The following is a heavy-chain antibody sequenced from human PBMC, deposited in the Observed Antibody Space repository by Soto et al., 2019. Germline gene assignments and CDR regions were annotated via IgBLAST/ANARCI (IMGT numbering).Heavy chain of an antibody. D-gene: IGHD2-2*01. CDR2: INHSGST. J-gene: IGHJ5*02. CDR3: ASPGYCSCTSCLDWFDP. V-gene: IGHV4-34*01. Sequence: SETLSLTCAVYGGSFSGYYWSWIRQPPGKGLEWIGEINHSGSTNYNPSLKSRVTISVDTSKNQFSLKLSSVTAADTAVYYCASPGYCSCTSCLDWFDPWGQGTLVTVSS. CDR1: GGSFSGYY.